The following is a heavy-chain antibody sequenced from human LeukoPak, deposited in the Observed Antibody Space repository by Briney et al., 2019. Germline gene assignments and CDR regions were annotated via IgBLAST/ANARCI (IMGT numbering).Heavy chain of an antibody. CDR3: ARDGRYSSGWDLLDY. Sequence: GASVKVSCKASGYTFTGYYMHWVRQAPGQGLEWMGWINPNSGGTNYAQKFQGWVTMTRDTSISTAYMELSRLRSDDTAVYYCARDGRYSSGWDLLDYWGQGTLVTVSS. J-gene: IGHJ4*02. CDR1: GYTFTGYY. CDR2: INPNSGGT. D-gene: IGHD6-19*01. V-gene: IGHV1-2*04.